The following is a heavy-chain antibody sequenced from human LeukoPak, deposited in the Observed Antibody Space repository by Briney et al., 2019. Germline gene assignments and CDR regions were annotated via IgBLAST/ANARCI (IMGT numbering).Heavy chain of an antibody. CDR1: GSSFTSYW. J-gene: IGHJ3*02. CDR3: ASLWGSSAFDI. CDR2: IDPSDSYT. D-gene: IGHD7-27*01. Sequence: GESLKISCKGSGSSFTSYWISWVRQLPGKGLEWMGRIDPSDSYTNYSPSFQGHVTISADKSISTAYLQWSSLKASDTAMYYCASLWGSSAFDIWGQGTMVTVSS. V-gene: IGHV5-10-1*01.